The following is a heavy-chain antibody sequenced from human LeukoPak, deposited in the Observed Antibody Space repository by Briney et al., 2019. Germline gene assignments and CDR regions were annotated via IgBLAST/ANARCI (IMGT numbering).Heavy chain of an antibody. V-gene: IGHV4-30-4*01. Sequence: SETLSHTCTVSGGSISSGDYYWSWIRQPPGKGLEWIGYIYYSGSTYYNPSLKSRVTISVDTSKNQFSLQLRSVTAADTAMYYCAGYHSGTAGIDYWGQGTLVTVSS. CDR3: AGYHSGTAGIDY. D-gene: IGHD3-10*01. CDR1: GGSISSGDYY. J-gene: IGHJ4*02. CDR2: IYYSGST.